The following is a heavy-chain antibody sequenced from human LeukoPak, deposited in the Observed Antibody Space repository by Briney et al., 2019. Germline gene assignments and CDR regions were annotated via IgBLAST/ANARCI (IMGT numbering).Heavy chain of an antibody. Sequence: GGSLRLSCAASGFSFSSHWMHWVRQAPGKGLVWVSRINSDGSSISYADSVKGRFTISRENAKNTLYLQMNSLRAEDTAVYYCVSSEWYAAFDIWGQGTMVTVSS. J-gene: IGHJ3*02. V-gene: IGHV3-74*01. D-gene: IGHD6-19*01. CDR2: INSDGSSI. CDR3: VSSEWYAAFDI. CDR1: GFSFSSHW.